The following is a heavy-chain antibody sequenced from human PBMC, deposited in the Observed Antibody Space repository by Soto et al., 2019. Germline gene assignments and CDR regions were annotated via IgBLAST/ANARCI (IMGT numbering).Heavy chain of an antibody. CDR1: GYTFSTYG. V-gene: IGHV1-18*01. D-gene: IGHD3-10*01. CDR2: TVATTGST. J-gene: IGHJ4*02. CDR3: ARVAGYGSGSRHFDS. Sequence: QVQLVQSGAEVTEPGASVKLSCKTSGYTFSTYGLTWVRQAPGQGLERMGWTVATTGSTIYAQDFQGRVTVTTDRSTNTGYLELKSLTSDDTALYYCARVAGYGSGSRHFDSWGQGTLVTVSS.